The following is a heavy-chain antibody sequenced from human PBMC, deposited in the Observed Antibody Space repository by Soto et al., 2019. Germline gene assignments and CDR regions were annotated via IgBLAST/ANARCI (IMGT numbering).Heavy chain of an antibody. D-gene: IGHD3-9*01. J-gene: IGHJ4*02. V-gene: IGHV3-30*18. Sequence: QVQLVESGGGVVQPGKSLRLSCAASGFTFSTFGMHWVRQAPGKGLEWVALISYDGTDKYYADSVKGRFTISRDSSKNTLYLQMNSLRAEDTAVYYCAKDYDIWTGSFDYWGQGTLVSVSS. CDR3: AKDYDIWTGSFDY. CDR2: ISYDGTDK. CDR1: GFTFSTFG.